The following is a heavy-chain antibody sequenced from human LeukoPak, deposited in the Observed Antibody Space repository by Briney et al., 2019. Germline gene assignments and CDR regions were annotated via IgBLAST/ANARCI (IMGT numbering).Heavy chain of an antibody. CDR2: IIPIFGTA. D-gene: IGHD3-10*01. V-gene: IGHV1-69*13. CDR1: GGTFSSYA. Sequence: SVKVSCKASGGTFSSYAISWVRQAPGQGLEWMGGIIPIFGTANYAQKFQGRVTIAADESTSTAYMELSSLRSEDTAVYYCARGYYGSGSYGYFDYWGQGTLVTVSS. CDR3: ARGYYGSGSYGYFDY. J-gene: IGHJ4*02.